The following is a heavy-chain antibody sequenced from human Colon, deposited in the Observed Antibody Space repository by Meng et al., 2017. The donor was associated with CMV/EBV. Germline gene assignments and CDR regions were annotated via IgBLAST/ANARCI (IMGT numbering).Heavy chain of an antibody. CDR1: GGSISSGGYY. CDR2: IYYSGST. J-gene: IGHJ6*02. CDR3: ARAKGLDCSSTSCYYYYGMDV. D-gene: IGHD2-2*01. V-gene: IGHV4-31*03. Sequence: SCTVSGGSISSGGYYWSWIRQHPGKGLEWIGYIYYSGSTYYNPSLKSRVTISVDTSKNQFSLKLSSVTAADTAVYYCARAKGLDCSSTSCYYYYGMDVWGQGTTVTVSS.